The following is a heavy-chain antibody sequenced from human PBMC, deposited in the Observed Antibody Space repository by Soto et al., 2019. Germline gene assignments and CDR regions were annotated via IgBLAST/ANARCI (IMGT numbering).Heavy chain of an antibody. J-gene: IGHJ5*02. D-gene: IGHD2-2*01. V-gene: IGHV1-2*04. CDR1: GYTFTGYY. Sequence: ASVKVSCKASGYTFTGYYMHWVRQAPGQGLEWMGWINPNSGGTNYAQKFQGWVTMTRDTSISTAYMELSRLRSDDTAVYYCARGAVVVPAWPAGFDPWGQGTLVTVSS. CDR2: INPNSGGT. CDR3: ARGAVVVPAWPAGFDP.